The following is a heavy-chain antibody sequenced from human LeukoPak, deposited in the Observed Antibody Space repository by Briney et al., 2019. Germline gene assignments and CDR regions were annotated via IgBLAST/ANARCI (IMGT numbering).Heavy chain of an antibody. CDR1: GHTVSSNY. CDR2: IYSGGST. Sequence: GGSLRLSCAPSGHTVSSNYMSWVRQAPGERLEWVSVIYSGGSTYYADSVKGRFTISRDNSKNTLYLQMNSLRAEDTAVYYCAGLVYPDVWGQGTTVTVSS. D-gene: IGHD5/OR15-5a*01. CDR3: AGLVYPDV. V-gene: IGHV3-66*02. J-gene: IGHJ6*02.